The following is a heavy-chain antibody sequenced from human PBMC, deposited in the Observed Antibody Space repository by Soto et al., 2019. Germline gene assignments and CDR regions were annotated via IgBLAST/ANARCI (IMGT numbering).Heavy chain of an antibody. Sequence: LLLSCPAPGCAVSWDNYYWTWMGGAQGKGLEWIGYFYYGGSSNYNPSLQSRVTISADTSKSQFSLNLSSVTAADTAIYYCARGLLSRSTLDAFYIWGQGTMVHASS. CDR3: ARGLLSRSTLDAFYI. J-gene: IGHJ3*02. V-gene: IGHV4-61*01. CDR1: GCAVSWDNYY. D-gene: IGHD2-2*01. CDR2: FYYGGSS.